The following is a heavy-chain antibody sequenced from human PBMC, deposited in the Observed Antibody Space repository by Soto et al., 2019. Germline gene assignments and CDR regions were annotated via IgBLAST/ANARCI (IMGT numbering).Heavy chain of an antibody. CDR3: ARDQASYGSEDYPPARFDI. D-gene: IGHD3-10*01. CDR1: GYTFTSYG. Sequence: QVQLVQSGAEVKKPGASVKVSCKASGYTFTSYGISWVRQAPGQGLEWMGWISAYNGNTNYAQKLQGRVTMTTDTSTSTAYRELRSLRSDDTAVYYCARDQASYGSEDYPPARFDIWGQGTMVTVSS. CDR2: ISAYNGNT. V-gene: IGHV1-18*01. J-gene: IGHJ3*02.